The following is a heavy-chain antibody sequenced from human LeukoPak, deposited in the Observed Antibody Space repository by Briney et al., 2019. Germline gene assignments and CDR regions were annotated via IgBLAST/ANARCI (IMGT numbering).Heavy chain of an antibody. J-gene: IGHJ4*02. Sequence: GGSLRLSCAASGFNFSPYSMNWVRQAPGKGLEWISYIGGNRKTIYYADSVKGRFTVSTDNTKNSLYLQMNSLRAEDTAVYYCARERLTVRRYYFDYWGQGTLVTVSS. V-gene: IGHV3-48*04. CDR2: IGGNRKTI. D-gene: IGHD4-17*01. CDR3: ARERLTVRRYYFDY. CDR1: GFNFSPYS.